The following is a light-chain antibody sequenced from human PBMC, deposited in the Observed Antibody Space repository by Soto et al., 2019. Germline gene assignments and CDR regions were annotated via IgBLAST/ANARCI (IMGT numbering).Light chain of an antibody. CDR3: SSFTTSDTYV. CDR2: EGN. V-gene: IGLV2-18*02. CDR1: SSDIGSYNR. J-gene: IGLJ1*01. Sequence: QSVLTQPPSVSGSPGQSVTISCTGTSSDIGSYNRVSWYQQPPGAAPKLMICEGNNRPSGVPERFSGSKSGNTASLTIFGLQAEDEADYYCSSFTTSDTYVFGTGTKVTVL.